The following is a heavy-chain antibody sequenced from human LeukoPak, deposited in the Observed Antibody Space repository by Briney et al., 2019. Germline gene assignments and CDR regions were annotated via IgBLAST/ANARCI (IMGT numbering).Heavy chain of an antibody. CDR1: GYTLTELS. CDR2: FDPKDGET. Sequence: ASVKVSCKVSGYTLTELSMHWVRQAPGKGLEWMGGFDPKDGETIYAQKFQGRVTMTEDTSTDTAYMELSSLRSEDTAVYYCASSSSWFPNKHYYFDYWGQGTLVTVSS. V-gene: IGHV1-24*01. D-gene: IGHD6-13*01. CDR3: ASSSSWFPNKHYYFDY. J-gene: IGHJ4*02.